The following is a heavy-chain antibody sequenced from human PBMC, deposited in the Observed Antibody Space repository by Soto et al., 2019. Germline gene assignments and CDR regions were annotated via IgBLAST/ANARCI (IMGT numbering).Heavy chain of an antibody. Sequence: LSLTCTVSGGSISSYYWSWIRQPPGKGLEWIGYIYYSGSTNYNPSLKSRVTISVDTSKNQFSLKLSSVTAADTAVYYCARVGGRTRFAFDIWGQGTMVTVSS. CDR2: IYYSGST. V-gene: IGHV4-59*01. CDR1: GGSISSYY. J-gene: IGHJ3*02. D-gene: IGHD1-26*01. CDR3: ARVGGRTRFAFDI.